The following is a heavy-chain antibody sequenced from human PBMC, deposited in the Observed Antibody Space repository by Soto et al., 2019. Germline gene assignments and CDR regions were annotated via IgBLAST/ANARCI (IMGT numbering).Heavy chain of an antibody. CDR1: GYTFTSYG. D-gene: IGHD2-8*02. J-gene: IGHJ6*02. CDR3: ARMENHNFCTGSSQCGYYYGMDV. CDR2: LSAFNGNT. Sequence: ASVKVSCKASGYTFTSYGISWVRPDPGQGLEWMGWLSAFNGNTNYAQNFQGRVTMTTDTSTTTAYMALRSLRSDDTAVYYCARMENHNFCTGSSQCGYYYGMDVRRQGTTVTVSS. V-gene: IGHV1-18*04.